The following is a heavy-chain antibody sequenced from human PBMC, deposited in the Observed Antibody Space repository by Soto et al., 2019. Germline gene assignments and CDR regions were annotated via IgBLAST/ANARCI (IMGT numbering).Heavy chain of an antibody. J-gene: IGHJ4*02. Sequence: EVQLVESGGGLVQPGGSLKLSCAASGFTFSDSAIHWVRQASGKGLEWIGRVRNKANNHATEYAASMKGRFTISRDDSQSTAYLQMNSLKAEDTAVYYCIRNVPRVAGTGAPVWGQGTLVIVSS. CDR1: GFTFSDSA. CDR3: IRNVPRVAGTGAPV. D-gene: IGHD6-19*01. CDR2: VRNKANNHAT. V-gene: IGHV3-73*02.